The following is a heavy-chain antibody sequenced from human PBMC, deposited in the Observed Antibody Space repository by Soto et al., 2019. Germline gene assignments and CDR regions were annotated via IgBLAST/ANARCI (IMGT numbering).Heavy chain of an antibody. J-gene: IGHJ5*02. Sequence: PSETLSLTCTVSGCSISSYYWSWIRQPPGKGLEWIGYIYHSGSTLYNPSLKSRVTISVDKSKNQFSLKLSSVTAADTAVYYCARDQLEGNWFDPWGQGTLVTVSS. CDR1: GCSISSYY. CDR2: IYHSGST. D-gene: IGHD1-1*01. V-gene: IGHV4-59*12. CDR3: ARDQLEGNWFDP.